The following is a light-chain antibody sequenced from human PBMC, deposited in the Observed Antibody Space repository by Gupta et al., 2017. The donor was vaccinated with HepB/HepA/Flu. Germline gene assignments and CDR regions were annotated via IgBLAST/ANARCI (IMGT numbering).Light chain of an antibody. J-gene: IGKJ3*01. V-gene: IGKV1-39*01. Sequence: DIQMTQSPSSLSASVGDRVTITCRASQSISSYLNWYQQKPGKAPKLLIYAASSLQSGVPSRFSGSGSGTDFTLTISSLQPEDFATYYCQQSYRTPQSTCGPGTKVDIK. CDR3: QQSYRTPQST. CDR1: QSISSY. CDR2: AAS.